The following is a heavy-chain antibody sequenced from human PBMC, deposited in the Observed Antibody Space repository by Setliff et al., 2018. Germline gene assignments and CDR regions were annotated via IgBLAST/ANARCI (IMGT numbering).Heavy chain of an antibody. D-gene: IGHD5-18*01. CDR3: AKDRVDTAMVAYYY. V-gene: IGHV3-30*18. Sequence: GGSLRLSCAASGFTFSSYGMHWVRQAPGKGLEWVAVISYDGSNKYYADSVKGRFTISRDNSKNTLYLQMNSLRAEDTAVYYCAKDRVDTAMVAYYYWGQGTLVTVSS. CDR2: ISYDGSNK. J-gene: IGHJ4*02. CDR1: GFTFSSYG.